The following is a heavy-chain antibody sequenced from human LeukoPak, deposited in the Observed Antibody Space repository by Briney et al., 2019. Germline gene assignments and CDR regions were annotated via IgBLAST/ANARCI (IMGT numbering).Heavy chain of an antibody. D-gene: IGHD3-10*01. CDR1: GFTFSSYA. CDR3: AKEQRTRWFGVPPFDY. V-gene: IGHV3-23*01. J-gene: IGHJ4*02. Sequence: GGSLRLSCAASGFTFSSYAMSWVRQAPGKGLERVSAISGSGGSTYYADSVKGRFTISRDNSKNTLYLQMNSLRAEDTAVYYCAKEQRTRWFGVPPFDYWGQGTLVTDSS. CDR2: ISGSGGST.